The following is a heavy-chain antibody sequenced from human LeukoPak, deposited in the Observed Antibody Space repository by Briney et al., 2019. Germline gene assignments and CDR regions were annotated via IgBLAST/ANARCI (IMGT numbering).Heavy chain of an antibody. V-gene: IGHV3-74*01. CDR2: ISNDGTST. CDR3: AKDQSQ. CDR1: GVTFSSHS. J-gene: IGHJ4*02. Sequence: PGGSLRLSCAASGVTFSSHSMHWVRQAPGKGLVWVSGISNDGTSTTYADSVKGRFTISRDNSKNTLYLQINSLRPEDTAVYYCAKDQSQWGQGTLVIVSS.